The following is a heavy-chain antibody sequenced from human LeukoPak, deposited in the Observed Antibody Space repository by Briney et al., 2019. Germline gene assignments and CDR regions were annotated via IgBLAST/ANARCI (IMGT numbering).Heavy chain of an antibody. CDR1: GGSFSGYY. D-gene: IGHD1-1*01. J-gene: IGHJ2*01. V-gene: IGHV4-34*01. CDR2: INHSGST. CDR3: ARGVQDYWYFDL. Sequence: SETLSLTCAVYGGSFSGYYWSWIRQPPGKGLEWIGEINHSGSTNYNPSLKSRVTISVDTSKNQFSLKLSSVTAADTAVYYCARGVQDYWYFDLWGRGTLVTVSS.